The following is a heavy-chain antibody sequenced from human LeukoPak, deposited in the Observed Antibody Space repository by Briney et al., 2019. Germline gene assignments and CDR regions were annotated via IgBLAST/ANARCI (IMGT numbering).Heavy chain of an antibody. J-gene: IGHJ4*02. CDR1: GGSISSSSYY. Sequence: PSETLSLTCTVSGGSISSSSYYWGWIRQPPGKGLEWIGSIYYSGSTYYNPSLKSRVTISVDTSKNQFSLKLSSVTAADTAVYYCARGFYDSSGYSSPFDSWGQGTLVTVSS. D-gene: IGHD3-22*01. CDR2: IYYSGST. V-gene: IGHV4-39*01. CDR3: ARGFYDSSGYSSPFDS.